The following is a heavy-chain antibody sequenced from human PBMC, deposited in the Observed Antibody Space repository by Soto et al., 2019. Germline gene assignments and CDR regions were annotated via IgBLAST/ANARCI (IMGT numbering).Heavy chain of an antibody. CDR2: IYYSGST. CDR3: GSVIAAAGTWFDP. CDR1: GGCISSGGYY. V-gene: IGHV4-31*03. Sequence: SETLSLTCTVFGGCISSGGYYWSSIRQHPRKGPEWIWYIYYSGSTYYTPSLKSRVTISVATSKKQFSQKLRSVTAADTAVYSCGSVIAAAGTWFDPGGQGTLVTVSS. J-gene: IGHJ5*02. D-gene: IGHD6-13*01.